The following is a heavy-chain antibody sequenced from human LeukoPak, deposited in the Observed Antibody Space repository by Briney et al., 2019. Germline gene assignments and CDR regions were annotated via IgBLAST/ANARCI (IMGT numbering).Heavy chain of an antibody. CDR2: IYYSGST. V-gene: IGHV4-59*08. Sequence: SETLSLTCTVSGGSISSYYWSWIRQPPGKGLEWIGYIYYSGSTNYNPSLKSRVTISVDTSKNQFSLKLSSVTAAGTAVYYCATAYSSSHYYYYGMDVWGQGTTVTVSS. J-gene: IGHJ6*02. CDR1: GGSISSYY. D-gene: IGHD6-6*01. CDR3: ATAYSSSHYYYYGMDV.